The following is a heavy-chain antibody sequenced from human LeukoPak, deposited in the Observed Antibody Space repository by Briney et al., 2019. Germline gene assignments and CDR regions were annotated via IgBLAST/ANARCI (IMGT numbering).Heavy chain of an antibody. Sequence: GGSLRLSCAASGFTVSSNYMSWVRQAPGRGLEGVSFIYSAGNTYYAESVKGRFTISRDNSKNTLYLQMNSLRAEDTAVYYCARRVPTDFHFDYWGQGTLVTVSS. CDR3: ARRVPTDFHFDY. D-gene: IGHD5-12*01. V-gene: IGHV3-66*04. CDR1: GFTVSSNY. J-gene: IGHJ4*02. CDR2: IYSAGNT.